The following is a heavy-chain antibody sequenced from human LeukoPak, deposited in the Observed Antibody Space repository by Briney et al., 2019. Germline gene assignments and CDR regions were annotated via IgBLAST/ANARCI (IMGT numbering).Heavy chain of an antibody. Sequence: PSETLSLTCTVSGYSIGSGYYWGWIRQPPGKGLEWIGSIYHSGSTYYNPSLKSRVTISVDTSKNQFSLKLSSVTAADTAVYYCARGRITIFGVVRRGAFDIWGQGTMVTVSS. J-gene: IGHJ3*02. D-gene: IGHD3-3*01. CDR1: GYSIGSGYY. CDR2: IYHSGST. CDR3: ARGRITIFGVVRRGAFDI. V-gene: IGHV4-38-2*02.